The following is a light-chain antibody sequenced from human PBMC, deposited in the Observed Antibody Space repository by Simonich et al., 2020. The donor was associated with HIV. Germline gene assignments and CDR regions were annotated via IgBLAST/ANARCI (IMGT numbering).Light chain of an antibody. Sequence: DIQMTQSPSSLSASVGDRVTITCRAIQSISSYLNWYQQKPGKAPKLLIYAASSLQSGVPSRFSGSGSGTDFTLTISSLQPEDFATYYCQQSYSTPWTFGQGTQVEIK. CDR2: AAS. J-gene: IGKJ1*01. CDR3: QQSYSTPWT. CDR1: QSISSY. V-gene: IGKV1-39*01.